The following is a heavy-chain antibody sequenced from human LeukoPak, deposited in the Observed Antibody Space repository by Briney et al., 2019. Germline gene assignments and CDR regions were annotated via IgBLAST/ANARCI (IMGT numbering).Heavy chain of an antibody. D-gene: IGHD3-3*01. CDR3: AKVSSTIFGVIDY. CDR2: ISSSGGST. V-gene: IGHV3-23*01. Sequence: GGSLRLSCAASGFTVSSNYMSWVRQAPGKGLEWVSAISSSGGSTYYAVSVKGRFTISRDNSKNTLYLQMNSLRAEDTAIYYCAKVSSTIFGVIDYWGQGTLITVSS. J-gene: IGHJ4*02. CDR1: GFTVSSNY.